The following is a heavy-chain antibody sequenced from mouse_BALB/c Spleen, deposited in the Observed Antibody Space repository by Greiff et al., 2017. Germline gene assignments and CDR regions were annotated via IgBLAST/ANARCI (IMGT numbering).Heavy chain of an antibody. CDR3: ARLEFYYGSSGYYAMDY. CDR1: GYTFTSYW. Sequence: QVQLQQSGAELARPGASVKLSCKASGYTFTSYWMQWVKQRPGQGLEWIGAIYPGDGDTRYTQKFKGKATLTADKSSSTAYMQLSSLASEDSAVYYCARLEFYYGSSGYYAMDYWGQGTSVTVSS. CDR2: IYPGDGDT. J-gene: IGHJ4*01. V-gene: IGHV1-87*01. D-gene: IGHD1-1*01.